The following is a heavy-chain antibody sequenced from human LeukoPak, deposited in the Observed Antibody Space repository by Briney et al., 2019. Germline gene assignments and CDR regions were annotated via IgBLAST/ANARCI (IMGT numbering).Heavy chain of an antibody. Sequence: ASVKVSCKASGYTLTSYDINWVRQATGQGLEWMGWMNPNSGKTGYAQKFQGRITITRNTSISTAYMELSSLTSEDTAVYYCARDFSSSSHWFDPWGQGTLVTVSS. CDR2: MNPNSGKT. CDR1: GYTLTSYD. V-gene: IGHV1-8*01. D-gene: IGHD6-13*01. J-gene: IGHJ5*02. CDR3: ARDFSSSSHWFDP.